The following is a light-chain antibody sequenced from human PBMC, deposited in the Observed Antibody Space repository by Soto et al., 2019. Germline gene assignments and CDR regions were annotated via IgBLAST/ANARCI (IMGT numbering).Light chain of an antibody. CDR3: QQYYNSIT. J-gene: IGKJ5*01. CDR2: WAS. V-gene: IGKV4-1*01. Sequence: DIVMTQSPDSLAVSLGERATINCKSSQTILYFSNNKNFLAWYQQKAGQPPKLLITWASTRESGVPDRFSGSGSGTDFTPTISSLQAEDVAVYYCQQYYNSITFGQGTRLEIK. CDR1: QTILYFSNNKNF.